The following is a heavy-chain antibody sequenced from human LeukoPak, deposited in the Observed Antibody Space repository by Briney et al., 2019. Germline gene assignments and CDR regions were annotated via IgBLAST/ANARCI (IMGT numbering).Heavy chain of an antibody. D-gene: IGHD3-10*01. CDR3: AKRNTMVRGGPCFDY. V-gene: IGHV3-23*01. Sequence: GGSLRLSCEVSGFTFSSYAMNWVRQAPGKGLEWVSSISATSGNTYYADSVKGRFTVSRDNSKDTLYLQMNDLRPDDTAIYYCAKRNTMVRGGPCFDYWGQGLLVTVSS. CDR2: ISATSGNT. CDR1: GFTFSSYA. J-gene: IGHJ4*02.